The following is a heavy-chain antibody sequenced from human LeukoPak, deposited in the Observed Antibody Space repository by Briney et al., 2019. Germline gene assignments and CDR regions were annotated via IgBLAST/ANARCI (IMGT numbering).Heavy chain of an antibody. J-gene: IGHJ6*03. CDR2: ISYDGSNK. Sequence: GGSLRLSCAASGFTFSSYAMHWVRQAPDKGLEWVAVISYDGSNKYYADSVKGRFTTSRDNSKNTLYLQMNSLRAEDTAVYYCARGSPPDENDFWSGYLPIYYYYYYMDVWGKGTTVTVSS. CDR3: ARGSPPDENDFWSGYLPIYYYYYYMDV. CDR1: GFTFSSYA. V-gene: IGHV3-30*01. D-gene: IGHD3-3*01.